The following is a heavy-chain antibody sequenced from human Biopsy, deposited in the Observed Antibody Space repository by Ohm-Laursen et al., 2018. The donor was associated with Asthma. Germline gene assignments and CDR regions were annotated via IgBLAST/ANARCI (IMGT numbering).Heavy chain of an antibody. CDR1: GGTFSNFA. D-gene: IGHD4-17*01. CDR2: HDHEEGGT. Sequence: SSVKVSCKVPGGTFSNFAISWVRQAPGQGLEWMGGHDHEEGGTVNARRFQGRVTMTGDTSTDTAYMELSSLSSDGTAVYYCASDFPKDYVRYNFQFWGQGTLVTVSS. J-gene: IGHJ4*02. V-gene: IGHV1-24*01. CDR3: ASDFPKDYVRYNFQF.